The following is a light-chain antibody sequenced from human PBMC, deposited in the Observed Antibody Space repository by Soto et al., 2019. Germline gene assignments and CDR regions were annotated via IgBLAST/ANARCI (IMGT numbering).Light chain of an antibody. CDR2: GAS. CDR1: QSVSSNY. CDR3: QQYRSSPLT. J-gene: IGKJ4*01. Sequence: EIVWTQAPGTLSLSPGERATLSCRASQSVSSNYLAWYQQKPGQAPRLLIYGASSRATVIPDRFSGSGSGTDFTLTISRLEPEDFAVYHCQQYRSSPLTFGGGNKVEIK. V-gene: IGKV3-20*01.